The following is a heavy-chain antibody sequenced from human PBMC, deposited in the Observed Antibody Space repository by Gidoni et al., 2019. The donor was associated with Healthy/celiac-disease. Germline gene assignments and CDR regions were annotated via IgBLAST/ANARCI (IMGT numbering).Heavy chain of an antibody. J-gene: IGHJ4*02. CDR2: IYYSGST. Sequence: QVQLQESGPGLVKPSETLSLTCPVSGGSISSYYWSWIRQPPGKGLAWIGYIYYSGSTNYNPSLKSRVTISVDTSKNQFSLKLSSVTAADTAVYYCARTVGATSWFDYWGQGTLVTVSS. CDR1: GGSISSYY. CDR3: ARTVGATSWFDY. D-gene: IGHD1-26*01. V-gene: IGHV4-59*01.